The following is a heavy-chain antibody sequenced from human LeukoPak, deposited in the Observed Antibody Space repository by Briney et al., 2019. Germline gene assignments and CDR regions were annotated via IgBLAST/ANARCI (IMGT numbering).Heavy chain of an antibody. CDR3: AREGVGATNWFDP. Sequence: PSETLSLACTVSGGSISSYYWSWIRQPPGKGLEWIGYIYYSGSTNYNPSLKSRVTISVDTSKNQFSLKLSSVTAADTAVYYCAREGVGATNWFDPWGQGTLVTVSS. CDR1: GGSISSYY. V-gene: IGHV4-59*01. J-gene: IGHJ5*02. D-gene: IGHD1-26*01. CDR2: IYYSGST.